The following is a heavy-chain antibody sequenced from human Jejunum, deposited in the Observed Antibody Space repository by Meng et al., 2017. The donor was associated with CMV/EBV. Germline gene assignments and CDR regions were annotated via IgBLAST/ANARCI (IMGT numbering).Heavy chain of an antibody. J-gene: IGHJ4*02. D-gene: IGHD2-2*02. CDR3: ARGPRYCSGTNCYTHDY. CDR1: SLSNYY. Sequence: SLSNYYWSWIRQPPGKGLEWIAYIYNSVNTTYNPSLKSRVTISADTSQNQFSLKLTSATAADTAVYYCARGPRYCSGTNCYTHDYWGQGVLVTVSS. V-gene: IGHV4-59*01. CDR2: IYNSVNT.